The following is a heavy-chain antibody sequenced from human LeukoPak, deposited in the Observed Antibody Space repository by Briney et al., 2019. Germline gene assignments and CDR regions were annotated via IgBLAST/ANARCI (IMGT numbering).Heavy chain of an antibody. V-gene: IGHV3-64*04. Sequence: PGGSLRLSCSASGFTFSYCSMHWVRQAPGKGLEYVSAINGNGDDTYYADSVKGRFTISRDNSKNTLYLQMNSLRAEDTAVYYCARNYYDSSAYYYFDYWGQGTPVTVSS. CDR3: ARNYYDSSAYYYFDY. J-gene: IGHJ4*02. CDR2: INGNGDDT. CDR1: GFTFSYCS. D-gene: IGHD3-22*01.